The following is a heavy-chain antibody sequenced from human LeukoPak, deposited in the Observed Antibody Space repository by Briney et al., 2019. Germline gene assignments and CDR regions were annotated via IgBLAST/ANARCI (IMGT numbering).Heavy chain of an antibody. CDR2: IYTSGST. D-gene: IGHD3-22*01. CDR1: GGSISSGSYY. J-gene: IGHJ5*02. V-gene: IGHV4-61*02. Sequence: PSETLSLTCTVSGGSISSGSYYWSWIRQPAGKGLEWIGRIYTSGSTNYNPSLKSRVTISVDTSKNQFSLKLSSVTAADTAVYYCARDPYYYDSSGYSSWFDPWGQGTPVTVSS. CDR3: ARDPYYYDSSGYSSWFDP.